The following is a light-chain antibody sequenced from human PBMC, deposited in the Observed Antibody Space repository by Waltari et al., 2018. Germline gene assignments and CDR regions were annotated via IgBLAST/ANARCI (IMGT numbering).Light chain of an antibody. J-gene: IGKJ2*01. CDR3: QQYNSYLSS. CDR2: DGS. CDR1: QNIGTW. V-gene: IGKV1-5*01. Sequence: IAMTQSPSTLSASVGDSVTITCRASQNIGTWVAWYQQKPGQAPKLLIFDGSTLESGVPSRFSGSASGTDFTLTINSLQPDDFASYFCQQYNSYLSSFGQGTKLEI.